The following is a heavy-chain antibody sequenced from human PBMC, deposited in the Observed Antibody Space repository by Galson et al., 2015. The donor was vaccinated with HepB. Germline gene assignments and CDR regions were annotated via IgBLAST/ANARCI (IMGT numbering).Heavy chain of an antibody. V-gene: IGHV3-53*01. D-gene: IGHD2-15*01. CDR1: GFTVSSNY. CDR2: IYSGGST. J-gene: IGHJ5*02. Sequence: SLRLSCAASGFTVSSNYMSWVRQAPGKGLEWVSVIYSGGSTDYADSVQGRFTISRGNSKNTLYLQMNSLRAEDTAVYYCARGYCSGGTCNWFDPWGQGILVTVSS. CDR3: ARGYCSGGTCNWFDP.